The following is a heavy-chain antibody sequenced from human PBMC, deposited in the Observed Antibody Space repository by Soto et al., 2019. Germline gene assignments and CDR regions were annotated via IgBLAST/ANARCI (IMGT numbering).Heavy chain of an antibody. Sequence: GGSLRLSCVASGITFNSYAMSWVRQTPGRGLEWVSVISDSGTSKYYADSVKGRFTIFRDNSKNTLYLQMNSLRAEDTAVYYCARDALVRFLEWLSISMDVWGQGTTVTVS. CDR3: ARDALVRFLEWLSISMDV. CDR1: GITFNSYA. J-gene: IGHJ6*02. D-gene: IGHD3-3*01. CDR2: ISDSGTSK. V-gene: IGHV3-23*01.